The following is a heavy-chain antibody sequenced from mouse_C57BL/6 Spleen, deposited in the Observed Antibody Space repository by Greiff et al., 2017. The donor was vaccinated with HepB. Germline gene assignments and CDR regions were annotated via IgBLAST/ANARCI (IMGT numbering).Heavy chain of an antibody. Sequence: VQLQQSGAELVRPGASVKLSCKASGYTFTDYYINWVKQRPGQGLEWIARIYPGSGNTYYNEKFKGKATLTAEKSSSTAYMEHSSLTSEDSAVYVSARGDYGNYDWGQGTTLTVSS. CDR2: IYPGSGNT. CDR1: GYTFTDYY. J-gene: IGHJ2*01. D-gene: IGHD2-1*01. CDR3: ARGDYGNYD. V-gene: IGHV1-76*01.